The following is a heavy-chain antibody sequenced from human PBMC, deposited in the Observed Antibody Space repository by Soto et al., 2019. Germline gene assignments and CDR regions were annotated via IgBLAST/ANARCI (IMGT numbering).Heavy chain of an antibody. D-gene: IGHD7-27*01. CDR3: SKGWYGDYLSYFDY. J-gene: IGHJ4*02. V-gene: IGHV4-61*08. CDR1: GGSISSGGYY. CDR2: IYYSGST. Sequence: PSETLSLTCTVSGGSISSGGYYWSWIRQHPGKGLEWIGYIYYSGSTYYNPSLKSRVTISVNTSKNQFSLKLRSVTAADTAVYYCSKGWYGDYLSYFDYWGQGTLVTVSS.